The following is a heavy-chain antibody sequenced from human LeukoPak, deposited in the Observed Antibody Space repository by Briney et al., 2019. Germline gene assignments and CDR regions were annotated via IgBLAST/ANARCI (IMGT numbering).Heavy chain of an antibody. V-gene: IGHV4-31*03. CDR3: ARGNILTGYCFDF. CDR1: GGSISSGGYY. D-gene: IGHD3-9*01. CDR2: IYYSGST. Sequence: SETLSLTCTVSGGSISSGGYYWSWIRQHPGKGLEWIGYIYYSGSTYYNPSLKSRATISTDTSKNQFSLRLSSVTAADTAVYYCARGNILTGYCFDFWGQGALVSVSS. J-gene: IGHJ4*02.